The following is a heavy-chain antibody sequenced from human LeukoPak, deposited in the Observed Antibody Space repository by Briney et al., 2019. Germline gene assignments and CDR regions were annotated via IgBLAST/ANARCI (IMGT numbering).Heavy chain of an antibody. CDR1: GGSITNYY. CDR3: ARHQGGYCSSTSCYGNNWFDP. D-gene: IGHD2-2*03. V-gene: IGHV4-59*08. CDR2: IYYSGST. Sequence: SETLSLTCTVSGGSITNYYWTWIRQPPGKGLEWIGYIYYSGSTNYNPSLKSRVTISVDTSKNQFSLKLNSVTAADTAVYYCARHQGGYCSSTSCYGNNWFDPWGQGTLVTVSS. J-gene: IGHJ5*02.